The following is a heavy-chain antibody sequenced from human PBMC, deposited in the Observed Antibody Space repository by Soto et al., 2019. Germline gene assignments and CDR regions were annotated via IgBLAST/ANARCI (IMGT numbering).Heavy chain of an antibody. CDR2: INAGNGNT. Sequence: QVQLVQSGAEVKKPGASVKVSCKASGYTFTSYAMHWVRQAPGQRLEWMGWINAGNGNTKYSQKFQGRVTINRDTSASPAYMELSSLRSEDTAVYYCAREGYYYGSGSPPTGGWFDPWGQGTLVTVSS. CDR1: GYTFTSYA. J-gene: IGHJ5*02. V-gene: IGHV1-3*01. D-gene: IGHD3-10*01. CDR3: AREGYYYGSGSPPTGGWFDP.